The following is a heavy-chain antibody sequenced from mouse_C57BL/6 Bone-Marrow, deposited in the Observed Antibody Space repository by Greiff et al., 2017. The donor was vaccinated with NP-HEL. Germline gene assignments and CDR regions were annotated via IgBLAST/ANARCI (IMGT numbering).Heavy chain of an antibody. CDR1: GFTFSSYA. CDR3: ARDHDY. J-gene: IGHJ2*01. V-gene: IGHV5-4*01. Sequence: EVKVVESGGGLVKPGGSLKLSCAASGFTFSSYAMSWVRQTPEKRLEWVATISDGGSYTYYPDNVKGRFTISRDNAKNNLYLQMSHLKSEDTAMYYCARDHDYWGQGTTLTVSS. CDR2: ISDGGSYT.